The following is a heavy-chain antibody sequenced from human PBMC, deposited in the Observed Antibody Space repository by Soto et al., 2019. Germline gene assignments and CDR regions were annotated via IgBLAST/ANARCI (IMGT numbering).Heavy chain of an antibody. CDR2: IKQEGGEK. V-gene: IGHV3-7*03. CDR3: VRDQLMLPADDVYYGVDV. J-gene: IGHJ6*02. D-gene: IGHD2-15*01. Sequence: EVQLVESGGGSVQPGESLRLSCVASGFSFNMYWMSWIRQAPGKGLEWVARIKQEGGEKYYVDSVKGRVTVSRDNAKNSLHLQLHRGSADDAGSDYCVRDQLMLPADDVYYGVDVWGQGTTVTVSS. CDR1: GFSFNMYW.